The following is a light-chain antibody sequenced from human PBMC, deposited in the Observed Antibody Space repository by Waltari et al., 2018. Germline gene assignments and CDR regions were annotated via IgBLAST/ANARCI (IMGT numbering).Light chain of an antibody. CDR3: QVWDSNTYHVV. CDR1: NLGSKS. Sequence: SYVLTQPPSVSVAPGKTARITCGGNNLGSKSLHWYQQKPGQAPVLVVYDDSARPSGIPERFSVSKAGNTATLTISSVEAGDEADYYCQVWDSNTYHVVFGGGTKLTVL. J-gene: IGLJ2*01. V-gene: IGLV3-21*03. CDR2: DDS.